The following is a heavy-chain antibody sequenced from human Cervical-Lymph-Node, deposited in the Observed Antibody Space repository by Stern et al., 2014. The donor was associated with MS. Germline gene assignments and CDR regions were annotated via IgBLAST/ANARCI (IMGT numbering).Heavy chain of an antibody. Sequence: VQLLESGGGLVKPGGSLRLSCAASGFTFSDYYLTWVRQAPGKGLEWISRISGSGNTKDYADSVKGRFAISRDNAKNSLYLQMNSLRAEDTAVYYCAREGVYGQELDYWGQGTLVTVSA. V-gene: IGHV3-11*01. CDR3: AREGVYGQELDY. J-gene: IGHJ4*02. D-gene: IGHD5/OR15-5a*01. CDR1: GFTFSDYY. CDR2: ISGSGNTK.